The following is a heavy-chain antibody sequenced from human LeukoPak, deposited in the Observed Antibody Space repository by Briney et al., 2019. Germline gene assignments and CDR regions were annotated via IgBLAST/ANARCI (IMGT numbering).Heavy chain of an antibody. CDR3: AKHRDGYNYKRAFDI. J-gene: IGHJ3*02. V-gene: IGHV4-4*02. D-gene: IGHD5-24*01. CDR2: IYHSGST. Sequence: SETLSLTCAVSGGSISSSNWWSWVRQPPGKGLEWIGEIYHSGSTNYNPSLKSRVTISVDTSKNQFSLKLSSVTAADTAVYYCAKHRDGYNYKRAFDIRGQGTMVTVSS. CDR1: GGSISSSNW.